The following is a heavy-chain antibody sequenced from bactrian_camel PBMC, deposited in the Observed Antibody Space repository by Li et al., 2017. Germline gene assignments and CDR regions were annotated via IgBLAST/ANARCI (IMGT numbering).Heavy chain of an antibody. Sequence: HVQLVESGGGSVQAGGSLGLSCAMSGYIYNTFCMAWFSQPPGKERDLVAQLNSDGTTTYADSVKGRFTINRDIVESTLYLRMNRLRAEDSAMYYCAAGDSCRTIVARQFDVWGQGTQVTVS. CDR2: LNSDGTT. CDR3: AAGDSCRTIVARQFDV. J-gene: IGHJ4*01. V-gene: IGHV3S53*01. CDR1: GYIYNTFC.